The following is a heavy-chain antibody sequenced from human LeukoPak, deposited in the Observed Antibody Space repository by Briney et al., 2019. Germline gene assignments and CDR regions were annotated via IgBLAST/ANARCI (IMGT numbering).Heavy chain of an antibody. D-gene: IGHD4-23*01. Sequence: GESLQISCKCSGYSFNSHWIGWVRPMPGKGLEWMGIIYPGDSDTRYSPSFQGQVTISADKSIITAYLQWSSLKASDTAMYYCARRGYGGNDHYFDYWGQGTLVTVSS. V-gene: IGHV5-51*01. J-gene: IGHJ4*02. CDR1: GYSFNSHW. CDR2: IYPGDSDT. CDR3: ARRGYGGNDHYFDY.